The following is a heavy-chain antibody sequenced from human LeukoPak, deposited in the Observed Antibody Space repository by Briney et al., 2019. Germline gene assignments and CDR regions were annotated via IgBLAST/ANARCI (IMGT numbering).Heavy chain of an antibody. Sequence: GGSRRLSCAASGFTFDDYAMHWVRQAPGKGLEWVSGISWNSGSIGYADSVKGRFTISRDNAKNSLYLQMNSLRAEDTALYYCAKANPGHYDILTGHLNWFDPWGQGTLVTV. CDR1: GFTFDDYA. D-gene: IGHD3-9*01. CDR2: ISWNSGSI. J-gene: IGHJ5*02. CDR3: AKANPGHYDILTGHLNWFDP. V-gene: IGHV3-9*01.